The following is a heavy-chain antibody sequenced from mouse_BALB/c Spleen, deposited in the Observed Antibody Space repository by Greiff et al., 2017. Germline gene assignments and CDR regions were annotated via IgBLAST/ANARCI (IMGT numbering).Heavy chain of an antibody. CDR1: GYSITSDYA. J-gene: IGHJ3*01. V-gene: IGHV3-2*02. D-gene: IGHD1-1*01. CDR2: ISYSGST. Sequence: EVQLQESGPGLVKPSQSLSLTCTVTGYSITSDYAWNWIRQFPGNKLEWMGYISYSGSTSYNPSLKSRISITRDTSKNQFFLQLNSVTTEDTATYYCARGGYGSSFFAYWGQGTLVTVSA. CDR3: ARGGYGSSFFAY.